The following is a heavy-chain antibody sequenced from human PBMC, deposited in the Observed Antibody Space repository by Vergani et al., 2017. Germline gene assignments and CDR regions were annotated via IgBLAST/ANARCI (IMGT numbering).Heavy chain of an antibody. CDR3: ARGRIAVAGTFDY. J-gene: IGHJ4*02. D-gene: IGHD6-19*01. CDR1: GGTFSSYA. Sequence: QVQLVQSGAEVKKPGSSVKVSCKASGGTFSSYAISWVRQAPGQGLEWMGRIIPILGIANYAQKFQGRVTITADKSTSTAYMVLSSLRSEDTAVYYCARGRIAVAGTFDYWGQGTLVTVSS. CDR2: IIPILGIA. V-gene: IGHV1-69*04.